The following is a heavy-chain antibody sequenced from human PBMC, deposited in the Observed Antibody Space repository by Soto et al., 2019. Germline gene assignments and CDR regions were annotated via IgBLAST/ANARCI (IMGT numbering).Heavy chain of an antibody. CDR2: TYYRSKWYN. J-gene: IGHJ6*02. Sequence: SQTLSLTCAISGDSVSGDSAVWIWIRQSPSRGLEWLGRTYYRSKWYNDYAVSVKSRITINPDTSKNQFSLHLDSVTPEDTAVYYCAGVASFRGMDVWGQGTPVTVSS. CDR1: GDSVSGDSAV. D-gene: IGHD3-16*02. V-gene: IGHV6-1*01. CDR3: AGVASFRGMDV.